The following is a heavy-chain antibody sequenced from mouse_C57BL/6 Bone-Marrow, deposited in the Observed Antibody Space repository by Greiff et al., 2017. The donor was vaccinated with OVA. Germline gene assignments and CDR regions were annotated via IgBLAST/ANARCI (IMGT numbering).Heavy chain of an antibody. CDR3: ARGDYYGSSWEFDY. D-gene: IGHD1-1*01. J-gene: IGHJ2*01. CDR2: IDPSDSYT. CDR1: GYTFTSYW. Sequence: QVQLKEPGAELVKPGASVKLSCKASGYTFTSYWMQWVKQRPGQGLEWIGEIDPSDSYTNYNQKFKGKATLTVDTSSSTAYMQLSSLTSEDSAVYYCARGDYYGSSWEFDYWGQGTTLTVSS. V-gene: IGHV1-50*01.